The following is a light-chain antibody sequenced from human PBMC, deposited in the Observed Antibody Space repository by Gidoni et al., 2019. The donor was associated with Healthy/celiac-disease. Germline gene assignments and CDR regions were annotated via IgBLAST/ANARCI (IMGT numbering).Light chain of an antibody. V-gene: IGKV1-39*01. CDR1: QSISSY. CDR3: QQSYSTPPT. CDR2: AAS. Sequence: DIQMTLSPSSLPVSAADRVTITCRASQSISSYLNWYQQKPGKAPKLLIYAASSLQSGVPSRFSGSGSGTDFTLTISSLQPEDFATYYCQQSYSTPPTFGQXTKVEIK. J-gene: IGKJ1*01.